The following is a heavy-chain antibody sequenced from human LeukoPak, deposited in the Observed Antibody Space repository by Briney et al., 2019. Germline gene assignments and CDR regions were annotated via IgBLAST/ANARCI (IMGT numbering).Heavy chain of an antibody. CDR3: ARGRKIYSNSDFDY. CDR1: GFTFSTCA. Sequence: GGSLRLSCAASGFTFSTCAMSWVRQAPGKGLEWVSGINWSGGSTSYADSVKGRFTISRDNAKNSLYLQMNSLRAEDTALYYCARGRKIYSNSDFDYWGQGTLVTVSS. CDR2: INWSGGST. V-gene: IGHV3-20*04. D-gene: IGHD4-11*01. J-gene: IGHJ4*02.